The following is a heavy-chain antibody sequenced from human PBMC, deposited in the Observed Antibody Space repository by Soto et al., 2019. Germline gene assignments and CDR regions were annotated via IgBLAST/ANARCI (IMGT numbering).Heavy chain of an antibody. D-gene: IGHD3-10*01. CDR2: IYYSGST. J-gene: IGHJ4*02. CDR3: ARGDMVRGVTYDY. CDR1: GGSISSSSYY. V-gene: IGHV4-39*01. Sequence: SETLSLTCTVSGGSISSSSYYWGWIRQPPGKGLEWIGSIYYSGSTYYNPSLKSRVTISVDTSKNQFSLKLSSVTAADTAVYYCARGDMVRGVTYDYWGQGTLVTVSS.